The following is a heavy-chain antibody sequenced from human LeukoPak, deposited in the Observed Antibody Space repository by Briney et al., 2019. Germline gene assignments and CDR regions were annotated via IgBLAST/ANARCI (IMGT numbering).Heavy chain of an antibody. Sequence: PSETLSLTCTVSGGSISFYYWSWIRHPPGKGLEWIGYIYYSGSSNYNPSLKSRVTISVDTSKNQFSLKLSSVTPSDTAVYYCAREEAGGYFDYWGQGTLVTVSS. D-gene: IGHD6-19*01. CDR3: AREEAGGYFDY. V-gene: IGHV4-59*01. J-gene: IGHJ4*02. CDR1: GGSISFYY. CDR2: IYYSGSS.